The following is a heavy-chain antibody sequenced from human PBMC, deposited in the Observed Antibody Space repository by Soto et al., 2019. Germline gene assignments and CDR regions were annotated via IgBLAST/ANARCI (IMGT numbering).Heavy chain of an antibody. V-gene: IGHV1-69*13. CDR2: IIPIFGTA. J-gene: IGHJ4*02. CDR3: ARDLSRRGVFDY. CDR1: GGTFSSYA. Sequence: SVKVSCKASGGTFSSYAISWVRQAPGQGLEWMGGIIPIFGTANYAQKFQGRVTITADESTSTAYMELSSLRSEDTAVYYCARDLSRRGVFDYWGKGTLVTVSS. D-gene: IGHD3-10*01.